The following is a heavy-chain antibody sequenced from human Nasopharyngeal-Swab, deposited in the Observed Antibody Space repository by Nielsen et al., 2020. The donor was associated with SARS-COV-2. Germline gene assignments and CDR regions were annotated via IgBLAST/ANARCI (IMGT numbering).Heavy chain of an antibody. CDR2: ISYDGSNK. J-gene: IGHJ4*02. CDR3: ARDRRRPGVDSSGYYASIGY. V-gene: IGHV3-30-3*01. CDR1: GFTSSSYA. Sequence: GESLKISCAASGFTSSSYAMHWVRQAPGKGLEWVAVISYDGSNKYYADSVKGRFTISRDNSKNTLYLQMNSLRAEDTAVYYCARDRRRPGVDSSGYYASIGYWGQGTLVTVSS. D-gene: IGHD3-22*01.